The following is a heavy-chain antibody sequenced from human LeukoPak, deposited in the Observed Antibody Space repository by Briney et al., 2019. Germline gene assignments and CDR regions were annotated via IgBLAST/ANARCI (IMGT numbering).Heavy chain of an antibody. V-gene: IGHV3-7*01. CDR1: GFTFSSYW. J-gene: IGHJ5*02. CDR3: ARGRRANEMVRGLIITTSWFDP. Sequence: GGSLRLSCAASGFTFSSYWMSWVRQAPGKGLEWVANIKQDGSEKYYVDSVKGRFTISRDNAKNSLYLQMNSLRAEDTAVYYCARGRRANEMVRGLIITTSWFDPWGQGTLVTVSS. CDR2: IKQDGSEK. D-gene: IGHD3-10*01.